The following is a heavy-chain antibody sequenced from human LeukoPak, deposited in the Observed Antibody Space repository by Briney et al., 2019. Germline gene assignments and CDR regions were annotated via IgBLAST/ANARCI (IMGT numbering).Heavy chain of an antibody. CDR2: IRYDGSDQ. D-gene: IGHD4-23*01. Sequence: PGGSLRLSCATSGFTFVSYGMHGVRQAPGKGLEWVTFIRYDGSDQAYADSVKGRFTISRDNSKNTFYPHMTSLRRETSAVYYCAKDAHYLFGGKRDFYFDYWGQGALVTVSS. CDR1: GFTFVSYG. V-gene: IGHV3-30*02. CDR3: AKDAHYLFGGKRDFYFDY. J-gene: IGHJ4*02.